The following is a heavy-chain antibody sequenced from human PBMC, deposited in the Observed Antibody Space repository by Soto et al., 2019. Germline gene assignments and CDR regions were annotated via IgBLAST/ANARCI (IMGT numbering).Heavy chain of an antibody. CDR1: GRSISSGGYY. CDR3: ARGRDRLMVTGTKGKVGFDP. V-gene: IGHV4-31*03. J-gene: IGHJ5*02. D-gene: IGHD1-7*01. Sequence: SETLSLTCTVCGRSISSGGYYWSWIRQHPGKGLEWIGYIYYSGSTYYNPSLKSRVTISVDTSKNQFSLKLSSVTAADTAVYYCARGRDRLMVTGTKGKVGFDPWGQGTLVTVSS. CDR2: IYYSGST.